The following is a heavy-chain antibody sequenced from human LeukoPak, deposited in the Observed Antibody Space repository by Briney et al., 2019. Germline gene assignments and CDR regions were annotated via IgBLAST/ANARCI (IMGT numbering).Heavy chain of an antibody. Sequence: PGGSLRLSCAASGFSFSSKAMSWVRQAPGKGLEWVSAIINSGGTTYYADSVKGRFTISRDNSKNTLYLQMNSLRAEDTALYYCAKDVYDEYGGLDYWGQGTLVTVSS. CDR2: IINSGGTT. CDR1: GFSFSSKA. V-gene: IGHV3-23*01. J-gene: IGHJ4*02. D-gene: IGHD5/OR15-5a*01. CDR3: AKDVYDEYGGLDY.